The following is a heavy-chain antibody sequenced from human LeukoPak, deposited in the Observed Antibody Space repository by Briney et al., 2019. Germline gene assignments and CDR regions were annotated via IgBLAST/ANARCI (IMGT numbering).Heavy chain of an antibody. D-gene: IGHD2-21*02. Sequence: SETLSLTCTVSGGAIDNYYWSWVRQPPGRGLEWTAYVYYSGTINYNPSLESRVTISVDTSKNQFSLRLTSVAAADTAVYYCARHGTAAGPFQLWGQGTLVTVSS. CDR3: ARHGTAAGPFQL. CDR1: GGAIDNYY. CDR2: VYYSGTI. J-gene: IGHJ1*01. V-gene: IGHV4-59*08.